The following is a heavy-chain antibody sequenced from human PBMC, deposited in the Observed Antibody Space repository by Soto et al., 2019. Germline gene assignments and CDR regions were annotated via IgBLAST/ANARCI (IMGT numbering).Heavy chain of an antibody. CDR1: GGSISSYY. CDR2: IYYSGST. V-gene: IGHV4-59*01. CDR3: ARVYGYAIAECFQH. J-gene: IGHJ1*01. D-gene: IGHD4-17*01. Sequence: QVQLQESGPGLVKPSETLSLTCTVSGGSISSYYWSWIRQPPGKGLEWIGYIYYSGSTNYNPSLKSRVTIAVDTSKNRFSLELSSVTAADTAVYYCARVYGYAIAECFQHWGQGTLVTVSS.